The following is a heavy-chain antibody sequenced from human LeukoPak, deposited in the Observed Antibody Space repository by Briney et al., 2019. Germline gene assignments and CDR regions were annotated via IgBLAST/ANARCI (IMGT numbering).Heavy chain of an antibody. J-gene: IGHJ4*02. D-gene: IGHD3-16*01. CDR3: AKEHSDIWGNYFDY. CDR1: GFTFSSYG. Sequence: GGSLRLSCAASGFTFSSYGMHWVRQAPGKGLEWVAFIRYGGSNKYYADSVKGRFTISRDNSKNTLYLQMNSLRAEDTAVYYCAKEHSDIWGNYFDYWGQGTLVTVSS. V-gene: IGHV3-30*02. CDR2: IRYGGSNK.